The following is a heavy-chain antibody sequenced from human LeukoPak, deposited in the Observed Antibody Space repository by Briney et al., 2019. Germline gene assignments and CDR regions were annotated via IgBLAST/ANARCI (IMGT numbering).Heavy chain of an antibody. V-gene: IGHV3-30*04. D-gene: IGHD3-3*01. J-gene: IGHJ4*02. CDR1: GFTFSSYA. CDR2: ISYDGSNK. Sequence: PGGSLRLSCAASGFTFSSYAMHWVRQAPGKGLEWVAVISYDGSNKYYADSVKGRLTISRDNSKNTLYLQMNSLRAEDTAVYYCARAPDYDFWSGPDYWGQGTLVTVSS. CDR3: ARAPDYDFWSGPDY.